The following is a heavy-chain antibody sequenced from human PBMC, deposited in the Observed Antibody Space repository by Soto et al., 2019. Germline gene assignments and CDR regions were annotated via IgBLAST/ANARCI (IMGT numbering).Heavy chain of an antibody. Sequence: SVKVSCKASGFTFTSPAVQWVRQARGQRLEWIGWIVVGSGNTNYAQKFQERVTITRDMSTSTAYMELSSLRSEDTAVYYCAALGVVVPAATWGAAAEVQVWGQGTMVTVSS. CDR2: IVVGSGNT. D-gene: IGHD2-2*01. CDR1: GFTFTSPA. CDR3: AALGVVVPAATWGAAAEVQV. J-gene: IGHJ3*01. V-gene: IGHV1-58*01.